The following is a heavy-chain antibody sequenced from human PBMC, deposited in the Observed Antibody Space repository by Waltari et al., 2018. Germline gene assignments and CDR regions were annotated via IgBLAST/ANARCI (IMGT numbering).Heavy chain of an antibody. CDR2: INHSGST. CDR1: GGSFSGYY. D-gene: IGHD5-18*01. Sequence: QVQLQQWGAGLLKPSETLSLTCAVYGGSFSGYYWSWIRQPPGKGLEWIGEINHSGSTNSNPSLKSRVTISVDTSKNQFSLKLSSVTAADTAVYYCARHPYSYGYYFDYWGQGTLVTVSS. V-gene: IGHV4-34*01. CDR3: ARHPYSYGYYFDY. J-gene: IGHJ4*02.